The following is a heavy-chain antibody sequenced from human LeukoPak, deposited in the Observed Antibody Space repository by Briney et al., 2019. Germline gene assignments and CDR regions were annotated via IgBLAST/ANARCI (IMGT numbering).Heavy chain of an antibody. CDR1: GFTFSRYG. D-gene: IGHD6-19*01. Sequence: HTGGSLRLSCAASGFTFSRYGMHWVRQAPGKGLEWVAVIWYDGSKKNYADSVKGRFTISRDNSKNTLNLQMTSLRAEDTAVYYCARVSEDYSSGWYEEYFQYWGQGTLVIVSS. CDR3: ARVSEDYSSGWYEEYFQY. J-gene: IGHJ1*01. CDR2: IWYDGSKK. V-gene: IGHV3-33*01.